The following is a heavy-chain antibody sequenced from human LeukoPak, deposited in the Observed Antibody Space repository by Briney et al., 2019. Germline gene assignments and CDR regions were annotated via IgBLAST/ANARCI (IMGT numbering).Heavy chain of an antibody. V-gene: IGHV3-21*01. J-gene: IGHJ3*02. Sequence: PGGSLRLSCAASGFTFSSYSMNWVRQAPGKGLGWVSSISSSSSYIYYADSVKGRFTISRDNAKNSLYLQMNSLRAEDTAVYYCARDNRSYDAFDIWGQGTMVTVSS. D-gene: IGHD1-26*01. CDR2: ISSSSSYI. CDR3: ARDNRSYDAFDI. CDR1: GFTFSSYS.